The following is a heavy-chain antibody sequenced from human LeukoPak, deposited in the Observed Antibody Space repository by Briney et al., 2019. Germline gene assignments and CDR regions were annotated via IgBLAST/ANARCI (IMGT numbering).Heavy chain of an antibody. CDR3: ARDLGAAAGAPDY. V-gene: IGHV1-2*02. CDR1: GYIFTVYY. Sequence: ASVTVSCKASGYIFTVYYMHWVRQAPGQGLEWMGWINPNSGGTNYAQKFQGRVTMTRDTSISTAYMELSRLRSDDTAVYYCARDLGAAAGAPDYWGQGTLVTVSS. J-gene: IGHJ4*02. D-gene: IGHD6-13*01. CDR2: INPNSGGT.